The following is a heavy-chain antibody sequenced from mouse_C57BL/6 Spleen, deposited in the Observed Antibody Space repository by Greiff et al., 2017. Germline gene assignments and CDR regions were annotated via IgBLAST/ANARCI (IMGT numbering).Heavy chain of an antibody. V-gene: IGHV3-6*01. CDR3: AREFAY. CDR1: GYSIPSGYY. CDR2: ISYDGSN. Sequence: QSGPGLVKPSQSLSLTCSVTGYSIPSGYYWNWIRQFPGNKLEWMGYISYDGSNNYNPSLKNRISITRDTSKNQFFLKLNSVTTEDTATYYCAREFAYWGQGTLVTVSA. J-gene: IGHJ3*01.